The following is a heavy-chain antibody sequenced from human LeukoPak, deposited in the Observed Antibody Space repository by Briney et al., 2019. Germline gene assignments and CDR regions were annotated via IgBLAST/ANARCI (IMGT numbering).Heavy chain of an antibody. Sequence: SETLSLTCTISGGSISSSRYYWGWIRQPPGRGLEWIGNIHHSGITNYNPSLKSRVTISVDTPKNQFSLKLSSVTAADTAVYYCARGQMGANDYWGQGTLVTVSS. CDR2: IHHSGIT. D-gene: IGHD1-26*01. CDR1: GGSISSSRYY. V-gene: IGHV4-39*07. CDR3: ARGQMGANDY. J-gene: IGHJ4*02.